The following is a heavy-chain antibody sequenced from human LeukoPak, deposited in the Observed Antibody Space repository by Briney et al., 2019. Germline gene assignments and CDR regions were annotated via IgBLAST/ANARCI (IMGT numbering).Heavy chain of an antibody. V-gene: IGHV3-9*01. CDR3: AKDLSKVTTIASDY. D-gene: IGHD4-17*01. J-gene: IGHJ4*02. CDR1: GFTFDDYA. Sequence: GGSLRLSCAASGFTFDDYAMHWVRQAPGKGLEWVSGISWNSGSIGYADSVKGRFTISRDNAKNSLYLQMNSLRAEDTALCYCAKDLSKVTTIASDYWGQGTLVTVSS. CDR2: ISWNSGSI.